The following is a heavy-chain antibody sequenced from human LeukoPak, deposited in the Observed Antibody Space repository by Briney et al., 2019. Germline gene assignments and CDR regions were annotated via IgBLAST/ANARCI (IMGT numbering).Heavy chain of an antibody. J-gene: IGHJ4*02. D-gene: IGHD3-16*01. CDR2: ISYDGSNK. CDR1: GFTFSSYA. CDR3: ASRGGVGEAYYFDY. Sequence: GSLSLSCAASGFTFSSYAMHWVRQAPGKGLEWVAVISYDGSNKYYADSVKGRFTISRDNSKNTLYLQMNSLRAEDTAVYYCASRGGVGEAYYFDYWGQGTLVTVSS. V-gene: IGHV3-30-3*01.